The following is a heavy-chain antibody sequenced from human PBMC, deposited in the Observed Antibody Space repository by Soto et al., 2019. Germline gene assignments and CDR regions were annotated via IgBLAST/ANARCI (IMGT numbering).Heavy chain of an antibody. Sequence: SETLSLTCAVYGASFSGYYWSWIRQPPGKGLGWIGEINHSGSTTYNPSLKSRVTISVDTSKNQFSLKLRSVTAADTAVYYCARGAGYRSGGSCNQRRSYYGMDVWAQRTKVSVS. V-gene: IGHV4-34*01. CDR2: INHSGST. CDR1: GASFSGYY. CDR3: ARGAGYRSGGSCNQRRSYYGMDV. J-gene: IGHJ6*02. D-gene: IGHD2-15*01.